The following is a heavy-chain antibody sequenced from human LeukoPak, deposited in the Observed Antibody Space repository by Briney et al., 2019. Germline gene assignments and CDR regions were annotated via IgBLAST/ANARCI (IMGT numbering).Heavy chain of an antibody. V-gene: IGHV4-34*01. CDR2: IDHSGST. Sequence: SETLSLTCAVYGGSFIDYYWSWLRQPPGKGLEWIGEIDHSGSTTYNPSLKSRVTISVDTSKNQFPLKLNSVTAADTAVYCCARGFSHWGQGTLVTVSS. J-gene: IGHJ4*02. CDR1: GGSFIDYY. CDR3: ARGFSH. D-gene: IGHD3-3*01.